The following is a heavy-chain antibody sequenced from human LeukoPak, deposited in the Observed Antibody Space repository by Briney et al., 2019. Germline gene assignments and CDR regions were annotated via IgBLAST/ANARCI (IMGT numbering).Heavy chain of an antibody. CDR2: LYYSGST. J-gene: IGHJ5*02. Sequence: PSETLSLTCTVPGGSISSYYWSWIRQPPGKGLEWIGYLYYSGSTNYNPSLKSRVTISADTSKNQFSLKLSSVTAADTAVYYCARDRIAAAGTNWFDPWGQGTLVTVSS. D-gene: IGHD6-13*01. V-gene: IGHV4-59*01. CDR1: GGSISSYY. CDR3: ARDRIAAAGTNWFDP.